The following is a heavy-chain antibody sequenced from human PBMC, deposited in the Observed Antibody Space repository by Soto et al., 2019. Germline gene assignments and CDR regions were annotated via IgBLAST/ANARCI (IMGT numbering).Heavy chain of an antibody. CDR1: GFKFSNYA. J-gene: IGHJ4*02. V-gene: IGHV3-23*01. D-gene: IGHD3-16*01. CDR3: STDRRAGGNSAFYFDF. CDR2: ISATGGGT. Sequence: PGGSLRLSCAASGFKFSNYAMSWVRQAPGKGLEWVSLISATGGGTYYADSVKGRFTISRDNSHNTLYLQVNSLTAEDTAVYYCSTDRRAGGNSAFYFDFGRRGAQVTVSS.